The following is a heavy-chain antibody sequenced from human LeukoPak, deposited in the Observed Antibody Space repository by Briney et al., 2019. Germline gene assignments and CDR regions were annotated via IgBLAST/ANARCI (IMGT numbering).Heavy chain of an antibody. Sequence: SVKVSCKASGGTFSSYAISWVRQAPGQGLEWMGGNIPIFGTATYAQKFQGRVTITTDESTSTAYMELSSLRSEDTAVYYCARLLGRFLEWLRFDPWGQGTLVTVSS. CDR2: NIPIFGTA. V-gene: IGHV1-69*05. J-gene: IGHJ5*02. CDR1: GGTFSSYA. D-gene: IGHD3-3*01. CDR3: ARLLGRFLEWLRFDP.